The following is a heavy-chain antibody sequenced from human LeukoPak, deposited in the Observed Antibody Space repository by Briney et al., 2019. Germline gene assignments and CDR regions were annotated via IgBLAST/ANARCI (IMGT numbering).Heavy chain of an antibody. J-gene: IGHJ6*03. CDR1: GGSFSGYY. CDR3: ARLGAVAARLRTYYYYMDV. V-gene: IGHV4-34*01. CDR2: INHSGST. Sequence: PSETLSLTCAVYGGSFSGYYWSWIRQPPGKGLEWIGEINHSGSTNYNPSLKSRVTISVDTSKNQFSLKLSSVTAADTAVYYCARLGAVAARLRTYYYYMDVWGKGTTVTVSS. D-gene: IGHD6-13*01.